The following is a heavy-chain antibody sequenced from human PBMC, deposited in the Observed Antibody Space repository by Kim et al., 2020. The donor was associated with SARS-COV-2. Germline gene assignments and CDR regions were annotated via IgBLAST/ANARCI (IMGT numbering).Heavy chain of an antibody. CDR2: ISYDGSNK. Sequence: GGSLRLSCAASGFTFSSYVMHWVRQAPGKGLEWVAVISYDGSNKYYADSVKGRFTISRDNSKNTLYLQMNSLRAEDTAVYYCAKDKRTKGGKAAAGTGPLDYWGQGTLVTVSS. V-gene: IGHV3-30*18. J-gene: IGHJ4*02. D-gene: IGHD6-13*01. CDR3: AKDKRTKGGKAAAGTGPLDY. CDR1: GFTFSSYV.